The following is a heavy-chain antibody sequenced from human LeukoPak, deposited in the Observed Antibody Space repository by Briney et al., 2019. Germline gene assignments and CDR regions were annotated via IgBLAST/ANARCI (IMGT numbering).Heavy chain of an antibody. CDR2: INAGNGNT. CDR1: GYTFTSYA. CDR3: ARPPTRVVVVAAPVDAFDI. V-gene: IGHV1-3*01. D-gene: IGHD2-15*01. Sequence: ASVKVSCKASGYTFTSYAMHWVRQAPGQRLEWMGWINAGNGNTKYSQKFQGRVTITRDTSASTAYMELSSLRSEDTAVYYCARPPTRVVVVAAPVDAFDIWGQGTMVTVSS. J-gene: IGHJ3*02.